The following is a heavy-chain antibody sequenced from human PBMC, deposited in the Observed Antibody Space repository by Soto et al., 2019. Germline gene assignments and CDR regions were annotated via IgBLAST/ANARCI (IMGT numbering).Heavy chain of an antibody. Sequence: ASETLSLTCTVSGGSISSYYWSWIRQPPGKGLEWIGYIYYSGSTNYNPSLKSRVTISVDTSKNQFSLKLSSVTAADTAVYYCARELGYCSGGSCYAAFDIWGQGTMVT. V-gene: IGHV4-59*01. CDR2: IYYSGST. CDR3: ARELGYCSGGSCYAAFDI. J-gene: IGHJ3*02. D-gene: IGHD2-15*01. CDR1: GGSISSYY.